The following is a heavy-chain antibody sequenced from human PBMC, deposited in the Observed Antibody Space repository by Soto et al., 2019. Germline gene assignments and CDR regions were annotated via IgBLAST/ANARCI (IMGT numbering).Heavy chain of an antibody. Sequence: EVQLVESGGGLVQPGGCLRLSCAASGFTFNTYSMNWVRQAPGKGLEWVSYISGSGTTIYYADSVKGRFTISRDNAKNSLYLQMNSLRADDTAVYYCARGNYGGYLDDFWGQGTLVTVSS. CDR2: ISGSGTTI. J-gene: IGHJ4*02. V-gene: IGHV3-48*01. CDR3: ARGNYGGYLDDF. D-gene: IGHD4-17*01. CDR1: GFTFNTYS.